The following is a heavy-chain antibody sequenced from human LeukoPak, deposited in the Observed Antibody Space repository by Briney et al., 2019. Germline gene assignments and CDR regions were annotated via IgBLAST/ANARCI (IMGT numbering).Heavy chain of an antibody. J-gene: IGHJ6*03. D-gene: IGHD2-21*01. CDR3: AREYCGGDCYPYYYYYYMDV. V-gene: IGHV1-69*04. Sequence: ASVKVSCKASGGTFSSYTISLVRQAPGQGLEWMGRIIPILGIANYAQKFQGRVTITADKSTSTAYMELSSLRSEDTAVYYCAREYCGGDCYPYYYYYYMDVWGKGTTVTVSS. CDR1: GGTFSSYT. CDR2: IIPILGIA.